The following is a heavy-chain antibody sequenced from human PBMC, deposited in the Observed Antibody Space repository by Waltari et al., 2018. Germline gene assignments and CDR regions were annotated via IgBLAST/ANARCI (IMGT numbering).Heavy chain of an antibody. Sequence: GMSLRLSCAASGFSVSDFGMHWVRQAPDKGLEWVALAFFDGIKTDYADSVRGRFTISRDDSKNTLYLDINNLRVDDTGIYYCAKDAFGNTYLDHWGQGTVVTVSS. CDR2: AFFDGIKT. D-gene: IGHD3-10*01. J-gene: IGHJ5*02. CDR1: GFSVSDFG. V-gene: IGHV3-30*18. CDR3: AKDAFGNTYLDH.